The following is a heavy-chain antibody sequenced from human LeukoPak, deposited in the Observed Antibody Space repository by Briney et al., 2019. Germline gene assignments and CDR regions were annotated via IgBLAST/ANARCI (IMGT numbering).Heavy chain of an antibody. CDR3: AGDLRSGVVGPAEYYYGMDV. CDR1: GYTFTSYG. J-gene: IGHJ6*04. CDR2: ISAYNGNT. Sequence: ASVKVSCKASGYTFTSYGISWVRQAPGQGLEWMGWISAYNGNTNYAQKLQGRVTMTTDTSTSTAYMELESLRSDDTAVYYCAGDLRSGVVGPAEYYYGMDVWGKGTTVTVSS. D-gene: IGHD2-2*01. V-gene: IGHV1-18*04.